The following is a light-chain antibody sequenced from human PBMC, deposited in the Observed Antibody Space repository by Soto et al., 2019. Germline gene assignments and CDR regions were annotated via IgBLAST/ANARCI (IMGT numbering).Light chain of an antibody. CDR3: QQYARSPGT. CDR1: QSVGSSY. J-gene: IGKJ1*01. Sequence: EVVLTQSPGTLSLSPGERGTLSCRASQSVGSSYLAWYQQKPGQPPRLLIYGASSRATGIPDRFSGSGSGTDFTLTVSRLEPEDFAVYYCQQYARSPGTFGQGTKV. V-gene: IGKV3-20*01. CDR2: GAS.